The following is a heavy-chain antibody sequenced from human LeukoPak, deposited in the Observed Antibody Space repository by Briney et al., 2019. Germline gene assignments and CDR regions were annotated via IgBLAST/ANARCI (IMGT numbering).Heavy chain of an antibody. CDR3: ARDLSAGGNTYYDSSGYGY. V-gene: IGHV3-11*01. J-gene: IGHJ4*02. CDR2: ISGSDTMR. CDR1: GFTFSDYY. D-gene: IGHD3-22*01. Sequence: GGSLRLSCAASGFTFSDYYMSWIRQAPGKGLVWVSYISGSDTMRYYAGSVKGRFTISRDNAKNSLFLQMNSLRAEDTAVYYCARDLSAGGNTYYDSSGYGYWGQGTLVTVSS.